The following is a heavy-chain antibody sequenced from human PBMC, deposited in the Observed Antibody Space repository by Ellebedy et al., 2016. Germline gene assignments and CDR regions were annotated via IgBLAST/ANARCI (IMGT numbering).Heavy chain of an antibody. CDR3: VRDTISLVRKILLEGWFDP. Sequence: SETLSLTCIVSGYPISADYHWGWIRQPPGKGLEWIGSAHHGGTTYYNPSLKNRVTISLDTSENQFTLKVTFVTAADTAVYYCVRDTISLVRKILLEGWFDPWGQGTLVTVSS. V-gene: IGHV4-38-2*02. J-gene: IGHJ5*02. CDR2: AHHGGTT. D-gene: IGHD3-10*01. CDR1: GYPISADYH.